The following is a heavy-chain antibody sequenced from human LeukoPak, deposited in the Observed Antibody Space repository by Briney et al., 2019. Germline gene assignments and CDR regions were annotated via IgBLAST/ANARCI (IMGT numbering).Heavy chain of an antibody. V-gene: IGHV3-7*01. Sequence: GGSLRLSCAASGFTFTDYWMTWVRQVPGKGLEWVANIQRGGSESYYVGSVKGRFTISRENAKNSLYLQMDSLRVEDTAVYYCARVGTWELQRVFDYWGQGTPVTVSS. CDR1: GFTFTDYW. D-gene: IGHD1-26*01. J-gene: IGHJ4*02. CDR3: ARVGTWELQRVFDY. CDR2: IQRGGSES.